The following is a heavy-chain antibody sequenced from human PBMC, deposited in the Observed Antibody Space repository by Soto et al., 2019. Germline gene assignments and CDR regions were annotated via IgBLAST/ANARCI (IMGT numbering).Heavy chain of an antibody. CDR3: AGSGGHTFEF. CDR1: GVVFSEYY. D-gene: IGHD5-12*01. CDR2: SRNRANTYST. Sequence: GGSLRLSCVGSGVVFSEYYVDWVRQGPGKGLEWIARSRNRANTYSTEYAPSVKGRFVISRDNSRNSVSLQMNSLKIDDTAGYYCAGSGGHTFEFWGPGAPVTVSS. V-gene: IGHV3-72*01. J-gene: IGHJ4*02.